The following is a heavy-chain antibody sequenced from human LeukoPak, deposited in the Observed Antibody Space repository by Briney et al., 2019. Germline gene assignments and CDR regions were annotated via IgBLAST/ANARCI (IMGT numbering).Heavy chain of an antibody. CDR1: GGSFSGDF. CDR3: ARVTGYRIEDYFDY. V-gene: IGHV4-34*01. CDR2: INHGGST. J-gene: IGHJ4*02. Sequence: SETLSLTCAVYGGSFSGDFWSWIRQSPGKGLEWIGEINHGGSTAYNPSLQSRVTMSVDTSTNQISLKMTSVTAADTAVYYCARVTGYRIEDYFDYWGQGTLVTVSS. D-gene: IGHD6-13*01.